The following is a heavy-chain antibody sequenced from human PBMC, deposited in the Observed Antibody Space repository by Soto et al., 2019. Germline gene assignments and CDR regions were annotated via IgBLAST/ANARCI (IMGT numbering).Heavy chain of an antibody. Sequence: GESLKISCKASGYTFTKFWIGWVRQMPGKGLEWMAIVYPGDSGTRYNPSLQGQVTVSADKSINTAYLQWNRLNASDTAIYYCERQAGRELIDYWGEGTMVTV. CDR3: ERQAGRELIDY. CDR1: GYTFTKFW. D-gene: IGHD1-26*01. J-gene: IGHJ4*02. CDR2: VYPGDSGT. V-gene: IGHV5-51*01.